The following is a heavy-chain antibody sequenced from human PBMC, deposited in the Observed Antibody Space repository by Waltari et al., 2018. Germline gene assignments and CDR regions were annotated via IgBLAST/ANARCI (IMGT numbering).Heavy chain of an antibody. CDR3: ARDFGSSPEHWYFDY. D-gene: IGHD6-13*01. V-gene: IGHV4-39*07. CDR1: GGSISSSSYY. CDR2: VDYSGNH. J-gene: IGHJ4*02. Sequence: QLQLQESGPGLVKPSETLSLTCTVSGGSISSSSYYWGWIRQPPGKGLVCLGLVDYSGNHYTHPSLQSRLPRADDTSKSPFYLLLSSVTAAAPAVCYCARDFGSSPEHWYFDYWGQGTLVTVSS.